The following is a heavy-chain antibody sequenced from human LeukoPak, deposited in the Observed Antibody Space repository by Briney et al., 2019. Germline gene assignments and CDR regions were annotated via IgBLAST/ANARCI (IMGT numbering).Heavy chain of an antibody. J-gene: IGHJ4*02. CDR2: SKSRTDGETI. CDR1: GFTGSSNY. V-gene: IGHV3-15*01. Sequence: GGSLRLSCAGSGFTGSSNYMSWVRQAPGKGLEGIGRSKSRTDGETIDYAAPVKGRFPISRQDSEHTLSLQVNALNTGDRAVFYFSTPFGYWGQGTLVAVSS. CDR3: STPFGY. D-gene: IGHD3-10*01.